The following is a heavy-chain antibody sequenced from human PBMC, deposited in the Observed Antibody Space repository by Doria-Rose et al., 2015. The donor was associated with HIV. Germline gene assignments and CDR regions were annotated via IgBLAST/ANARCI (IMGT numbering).Heavy chain of an antibody. Sequence: QITLKESGPVLVKPTETLTLTCTVSGVSLSSPGMGVSWIRQPPGKALEWLANIFSDDERYYKTSLKSRLTISRGTSKSQVVLTMTDMDPVDTATYYCARIKSSRWYHKYYFDFWGQGTLVILSA. D-gene: IGHD6-13*01. CDR1: GVSLSSPGMG. V-gene: IGHV2-26*01. CDR2: IFSDDER. CDR3: ARIKSSRWYHKYYFDF. J-gene: IGHJ4*02.